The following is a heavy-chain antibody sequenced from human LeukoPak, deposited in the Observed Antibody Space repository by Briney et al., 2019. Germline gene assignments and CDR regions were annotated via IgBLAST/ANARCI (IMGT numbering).Heavy chain of an antibody. Sequence: GASVTVSCKASGYTFTGYYMHWVRQAPGQGLEWMGWINPNSGGTYYAQKFQGRVTMTRDTSISTAYMELSRLRSDDTAVYYCASHTVVTSAYAMDVWGQGTTVTVSS. CDR3: ASHTVVTSAYAMDV. CDR1: GYTFTGYY. J-gene: IGHJ6*02. CDR2: INPNSGGT. D-gene: IGHD4-23*01. V-gene: IGHV1-2*02.